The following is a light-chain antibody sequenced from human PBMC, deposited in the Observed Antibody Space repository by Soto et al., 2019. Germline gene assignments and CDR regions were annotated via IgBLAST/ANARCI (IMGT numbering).Light chain of an antibody. CDR2: DVT. V-gene: IGLV2-14*01. Sequence: QSALTQPASVSGSPGQSITISCTGTSSDIGDYDYVSWYQHLPGKAPKLLIFDVTHRPSGVSDRFSGSKSGNTASLTISGVRPEDEADYYCSSYTSFSTYVFGTGTKLTVL. CDR3: SSYTSFSTYV. J-gene: IGLJ1*01. CDR1: SSDIGDYDY.